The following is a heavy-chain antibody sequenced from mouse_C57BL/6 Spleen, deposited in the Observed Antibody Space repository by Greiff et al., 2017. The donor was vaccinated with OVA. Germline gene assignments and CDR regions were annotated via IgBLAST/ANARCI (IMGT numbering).Heavy chain of an antibody. CDR3: ARDIYYYEAY. CDR2: ISYDGSN. V-gene: IGHV3-6*01. J-gene: IGHJ3*01. D-gene: IGHD1-1*01. CDR1: GYSITSGYY. Sequence: EVKLEESGPGLVKPSQSLSLTCSVTGYSITSGYYWNWIRQFPGNKLEWMGYISYDGSNNYNPSLKNRISITRDTSKNQFFLKLNSVTTEDTATYYCARDIYYYEAYWGQGTLVTVSA.